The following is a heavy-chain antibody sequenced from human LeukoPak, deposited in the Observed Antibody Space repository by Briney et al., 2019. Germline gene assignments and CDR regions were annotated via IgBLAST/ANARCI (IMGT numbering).Heavy chain of an antibody. V-gene: IGHV4-34*01. J-gene: IGHJ4*02. D-gene: IGHD5-24*01. CDR2: INRSGST. CDR3: ARGMKMATAPFDY. CDR1: GGSFSGYY. Sequence: SETLSLTCAVYGGSFSGYYWSWIRQPPGKGLEWIGEINRSGSTNYNPSLKSRVTISVDTSKNQFSLKLSSVTAADTAVYYCARGMKMATAPFDYWGQGTLVTVSS.